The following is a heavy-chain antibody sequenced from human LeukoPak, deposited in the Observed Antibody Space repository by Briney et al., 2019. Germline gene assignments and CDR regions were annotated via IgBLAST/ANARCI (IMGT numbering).Heavy chain of an antibody. CDR3: TRVGYIDEGIDY. D-gene: IGHD5-24*01. CDR2: IKQDGSKK. J-gene: IGHJ4*02. Sequence: GESLRLSCVASGFPFSSYWMTWVRQAPGKGLEWVANIKQDGSKKSYVDSVKGRFTISRDNAKNSLYLQMNSLRAEDTAIYYCTRVGYIDEGIDYWGQGILVTVSS. V-gene: IGHV3-7*04. CDR1: GFPFSSYW.